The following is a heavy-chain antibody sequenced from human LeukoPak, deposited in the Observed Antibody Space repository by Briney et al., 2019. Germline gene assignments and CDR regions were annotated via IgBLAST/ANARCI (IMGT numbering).Heavy chain of an antibody. V-gene: IGHV4-59*01. Sequence: GSLRLSCAASGFTFSNYAMSWVRQAPGKGLEWLGYIYYSGSTNYNPSLKSRVTISVDTSKNQFSLKLSSVTAAATAVYYCAREWELTPYAFDIWGQGTMVTVSS. J-gene: IGHJ3*02. CDR1: GFTFSNYA. CDR3: AREWELTPYAFDI. CDR2: IYYSGST. D-gene: IGHD1-26*01.